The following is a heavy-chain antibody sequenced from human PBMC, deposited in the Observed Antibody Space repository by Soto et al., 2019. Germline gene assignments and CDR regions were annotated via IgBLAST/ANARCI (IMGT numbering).Heavy chain of an antibody. CDR3: ARDPLKMATTKGGLDY. D-gene: IGHD5-12*01. CDR2: IWYDGNNK. Sequence: QVQLVESGGGVVQPGRSLRLSCAASGFSFSSYGMHWVRQAPGKGLEWVAVIWYDGNNKDYADSVKGRFTISRDNSKNRLYLQMNSLRAEDTAVYYCARDPLKMATTKGGLDYWGQGTLVTVSS. CDR1: GFSFSSYG. V-gene: IGHV3-33*01. J-gene: IGHJ4*02.